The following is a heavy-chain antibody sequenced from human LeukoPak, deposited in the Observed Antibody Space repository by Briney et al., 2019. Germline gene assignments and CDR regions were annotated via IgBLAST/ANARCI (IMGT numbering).Heavy chain of an antibody. J-gene: IGHJ4*02. D-gene: IGHD3-10*01. V-gene: IGHV1-24*01. CDR3: ATEGSGTERVFGFDY. Sequence: ASVKVSCKVSGYTLSVLSMHWVRQAPGKGVEWMGGFDPEDGETIYAQKFQGRVTMTEDTSTDTAYMELSSLRSEDTAVYYCATEGSGTERVFGFDYWGQGTLVTVSS. CDR1: GYTLSVLS. CDR2: FDPEDGET.